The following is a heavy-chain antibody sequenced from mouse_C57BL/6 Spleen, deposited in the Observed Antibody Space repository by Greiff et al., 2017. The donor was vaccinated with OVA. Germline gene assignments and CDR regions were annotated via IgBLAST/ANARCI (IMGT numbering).Heavy chain of an antibody. CDR1: GYTFTDYY. CDR2: INPNNGGT. Sequence: DQLQQSGPELVKPGASVKISCKASGYTFTDYYMNWVKQSHGKSLEWIGDINPNNGGTSYNQKFKGKATLTVDKSSSTAYMELRRLTSEDYAVYYCARCAGKGYWGQGTTLTVSS. V-gene: IGHV1-26*01. CDR3: ARCAGKGY. D-gene: IGHD4-1*01. J-gene: IGHJ2*01.